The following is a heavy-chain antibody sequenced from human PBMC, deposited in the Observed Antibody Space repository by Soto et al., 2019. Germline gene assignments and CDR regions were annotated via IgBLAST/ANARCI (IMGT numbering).Heavy chain of an antibody. D-gene: IGHD3-22*01. CDR3: ARYYYDSSGYWAYYYYGMDV. CDR2: MNPNSGNT. CDR1: GYTFTSYG. J-gene: IGHJ6*02. V-gene: IGHV1-8*01. Sequence: RASVKVSCKASGYTFTSYGINWVRQATGQGLEWMGWMNPNSGNTGYAQKFQGRVTMTRNTSISTAYMELSSLRSEDTAVYYCARYYYDSSGYWAYYYYGMDVWGQGTTVTVSS.